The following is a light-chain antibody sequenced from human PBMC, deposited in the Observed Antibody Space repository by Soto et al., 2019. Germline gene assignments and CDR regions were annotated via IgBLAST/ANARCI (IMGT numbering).Light chain of an antibody. J-gene: IGLJ3*02. V-gene: IGLV1-44*01. CDR3: AAWDDSLNGPV. CDR1: DSNSGTNK. CDR2: NNN. Sequence: QSVVTQPPSASGTPGQWVTISCSGSDSNSGTNKVFWYQQLPGTAPKLLIYNNNQRPSGVPDRFSGSKSGASASLAIVGLRSEDEADYHCAAWDDSLNGPVFGGGTKVTVL.